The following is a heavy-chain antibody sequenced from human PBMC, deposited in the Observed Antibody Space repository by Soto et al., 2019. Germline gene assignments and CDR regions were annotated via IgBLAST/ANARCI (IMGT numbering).Heavy chain of an antibody. CDR1: GGSFSGYY. J-gene: IGHJ6*03. Sequence: SETLSLTCAVYGGSFSGYYWSWIRQPPGKGLEWIGEINHSGSTNYNPSLKSRVTISVDTSKNQFSLKLSSVTAADTAVYYCAREGAARRELYYYYYYMDVWGKGTTVTVSS. CDR3: AREGAARRELYYYYYYMDV. CDR2: INHSGST. D-gene: IGHD6-6*01. V-gene: IGHV4-34*01.